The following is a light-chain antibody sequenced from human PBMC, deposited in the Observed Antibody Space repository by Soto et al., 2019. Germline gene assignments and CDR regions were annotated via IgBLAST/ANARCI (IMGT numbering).Light chain of an antibody. V-gene: IGKV1-39*01. CDR3: QQSLTMPIT. Sequence: IQMTQSPASLSVSVGDRVTITCRASQIINDYLNWYLQRPGQAPKLLIRSASTLQRGVPSRFSGSGSRTEFTLTIADLQPDDFGTYYCQQSLTMPITFGHGTRLEIK. CDR2: SAS. J-gene: IGKJ5*01. CDR1: QIINDY.